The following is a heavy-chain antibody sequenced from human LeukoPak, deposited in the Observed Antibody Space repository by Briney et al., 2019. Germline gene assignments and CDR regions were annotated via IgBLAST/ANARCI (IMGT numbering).Heavy chain of an antibody. CDR1: GFTFTSSA. D-gene: IGHD6-13*01. J-gene: IGHJ4*02. CDR2: IVVGSGNT. V-gene: IGHV1-58*02. Sequence: SVKVSCKASGFTFTSSAMQWVRQARGQRLEWIGWIVVGSGNTNYAQKFQERVTITRDMSTSTAYMELSSLRSEDTAVYYCARNFHPGIAAAGTFYFDYWGQGTLVTVFS. CDR3: ARNFHPGIAAAGTFYFDY.